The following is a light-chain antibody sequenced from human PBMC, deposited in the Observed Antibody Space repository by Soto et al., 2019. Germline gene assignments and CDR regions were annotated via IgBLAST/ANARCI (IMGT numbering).Light chain of an antibody. CDR1: RNVSIY. CDR3: HQSDTMPY. V-gene: IGKV1-39*01. Sequence: ISLNQSPSSLAASVGDRLTLTCQASRNVSIYLNWYQHKPGKGRTLLIDATSNLQNGGQFRFRGSGSGTEFTLTSSSLARKNFETYSCHQSDTMPYFGQGTRLESK. CDR2: ATS. J-gene: IGKJ5*01.